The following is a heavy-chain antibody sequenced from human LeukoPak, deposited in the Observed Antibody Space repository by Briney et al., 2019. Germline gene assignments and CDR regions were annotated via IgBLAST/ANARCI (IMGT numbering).Heavy chain of an antibody. CDR3: ARAQYSSSSGIDY. CDR2: INHSGST. Sequence: PSETLSLTCAVYGGSFSGYYWSWIRQPPGKGLEWIGEINHSGSTNYNPPLKSRVTISVYTSKNQFSLKLSSVTAADTAVYYCARAQYSSSSGIDYWGQGTLVTVSS. CDR1: GGSFSGYY. J-gene: IGHJ4*02. D-gene: IGHD6-6*01. V-gene: IGHV4-34*01.